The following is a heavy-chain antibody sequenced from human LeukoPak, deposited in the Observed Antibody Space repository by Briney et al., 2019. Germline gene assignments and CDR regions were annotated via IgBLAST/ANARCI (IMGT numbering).Heavy chain of an antibody. CDR1: GYTFTGYY. V-gene: IGHV1-2*02. J-gene: IGHJ4*02. CDR2: IDPNSGDT. D-gene: IGHD3-22*01. Sequence: GASVKVSCKASGYTFTGYYIHWVRQAPGQGLEWMGWIDPNSGDTKYVQKFQGRVTMTRDTSISTAYMDLSSLRADDTAMYYCARAMNSWFLIDLDYWGQGTQVTVSS. CDR3: ARAMNSWFLIDLDY.